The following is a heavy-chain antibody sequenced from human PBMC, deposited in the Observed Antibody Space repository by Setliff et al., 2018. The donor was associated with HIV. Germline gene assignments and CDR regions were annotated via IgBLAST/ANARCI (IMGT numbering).Heavy chain of an antibody. J-gene: IGHJ4*02. Sequence: ASVKVSCKTSGYTFTDYFIHWVRQAPGQGLEWMGWINPKSGATNFAQKFQVRVTMTRDTSINTAYMEVNRLRSDDTAIYYCAKDDGSYWGNYFDSWGQGTLVTVSS. CDR1: GYTFTDYF. V-gene: IGHV1-2*02. D-gene: IGHD1-26*01. CDR3: AKDDGSYWGNYFDS. CDR2: INPKSGAT.